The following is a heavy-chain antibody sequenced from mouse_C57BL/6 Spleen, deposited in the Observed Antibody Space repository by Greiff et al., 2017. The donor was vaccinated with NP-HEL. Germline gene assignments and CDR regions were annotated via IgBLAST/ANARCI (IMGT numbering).Heavy chain of an antibody. V-gene: IGHV1-52*01. CDR2: IDPSDSET. Sequence: QVQLQQPGAELVRPGSSVKLSCKASGYTFTSYWMHWVKQRPIQGLEWIGNIDPSDSETHYNQKFKDKATLTVDKSSSTAYMQLSSLTSEDSAVYYGAKAPYGNNAMDYWGQGTSVTVSS. D-gene: IGHD2-1*01. CDR3: AKAPYGNNAMDY. J-gene: IGHJ4*01. CDR1: GYTFTSYW.